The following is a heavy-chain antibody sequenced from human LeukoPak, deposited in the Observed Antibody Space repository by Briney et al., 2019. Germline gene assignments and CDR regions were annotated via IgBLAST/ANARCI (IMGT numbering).Heavy chain of an antibody. D-gene: IGHD4-23*01. J-gene: IGHJ4*02. CDR3: ARNGGNSDFDY. CDR1: GGSISSSSYY. CDR2: IYYSGST. V-gene: IGHV4-39*07. Sequence: SETLSLTCTVSGGSISSSSYYWGWIRQPPGKGLEWIGSIYYSGSTNYNPSLKSRVTMLLDKSKNQFSLKLSPVTAADTAVYYCARNGGNSDFDYWGQGTLVTVSS.